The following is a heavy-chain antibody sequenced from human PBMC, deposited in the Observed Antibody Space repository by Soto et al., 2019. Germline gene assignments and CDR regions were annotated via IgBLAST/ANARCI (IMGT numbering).Heavy chain of an antibody. CDR2: IHYTGSA. D-gene: IGHD6-19*01. CDR3: ASTYSSCWNFAY. J-gene: IGHJ4*02. Sequence: SETMCVTRSVAGGKSRNYCGSCIRQKKGKGLEYIGYIHYTGSAYYNPSLGSRVTISVDTAKNQFSLKLSSVTAADSSVYYGASTYSSCWNFAYLGQGTLVTVSS. V-gene: IGHV4-59*08. CDR1: GGKSRNYC.